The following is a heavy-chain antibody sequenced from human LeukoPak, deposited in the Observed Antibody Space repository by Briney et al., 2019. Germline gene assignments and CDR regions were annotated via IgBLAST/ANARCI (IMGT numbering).Heavy chain of an antibody. J-gene: IGHJ4*02. CDR2: IKQDGSDK. V-gene: IGHV3-7*01. D-gene: IGHD6-13*01. Sequence: GGSLRLSCEVSGFTFSSYWMNWVRQAPGKGLEWVANIKQDGSDKYYVDSVKGRFTISRDNAKNSLYLQMDSLRAEDTAVYYCAIIPRAAAGPSARSPFHYWGQGTLVTVSS. CDR3: AIIPRAAAGPSARSPFHY. CDR1: GFTFSSYW.